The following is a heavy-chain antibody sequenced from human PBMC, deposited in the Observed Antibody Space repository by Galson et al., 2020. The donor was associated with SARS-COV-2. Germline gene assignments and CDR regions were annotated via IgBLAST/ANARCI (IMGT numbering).Heavy chain of an antibody. CDR1: AFTLCTYS. V-gene: IGHV3-21*01. CDR2: ISFSTSFI. J-gene: IGHJ4*02. D-gene: IGHD3-10*01. Sequence: GESLKISCTASAFTLCTYSMSWVRQAPGKGLEWVSYISFSTSFIHYADSVKGRFTISRDDAKNSLYLQMNSLRAEDTAVYYCARELGEPEDYWGQGTLVTVSS. CDR3: ARELGEPEDY.